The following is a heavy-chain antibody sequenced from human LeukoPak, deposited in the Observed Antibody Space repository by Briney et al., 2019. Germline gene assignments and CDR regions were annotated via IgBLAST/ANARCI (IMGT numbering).Heavy chain of an antibody. V-gene: IGHV4-31*03. J-gene: IGHJ4*02. CDR1: GGSISSGGYY. Sequence: SQTLSLTCTVSGGSISSGGYYWSWIRQHPAKGLEWIGYIYYSGSTYYNPSLKSRVTISVDTSKNQFSLKLSSVTAADTAVYYCARATEGFGELFPDWGQGTLVTVSS. CDR2: IYYSGST. D-gene: IGHD3-10*01. CDR3: ARATEGFGELFPD.